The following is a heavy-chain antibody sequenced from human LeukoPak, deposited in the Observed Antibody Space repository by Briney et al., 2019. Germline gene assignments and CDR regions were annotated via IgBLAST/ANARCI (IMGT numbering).Heavy chain of an antibody. CDR3: VRVLGLRVLNWFKGFDP. D-gene: IGHD3-10*01. J-gene: IGHJ5*02. CDR1: GGSISSGGYY. V-gene: IGHV4-31*03. Sequence: SQTLSLTCTVSGGSISSGGYYWSWIRQLPGKGLEWIGYIYYSGSTNYNPSLKSRATISVDTSKNQFSLKLSSVTAADTAVYYCVRVLGLRVLNWFKGFDPWGQGTLVTVSS. CDR2: IYYSGST.